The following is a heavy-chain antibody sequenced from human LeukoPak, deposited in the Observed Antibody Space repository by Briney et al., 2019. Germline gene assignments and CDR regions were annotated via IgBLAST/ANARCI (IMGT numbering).Heavy chain of an antibody. Sequence: PGGSLRLSCAASGFTFSSYAMSWVRQAPGKGREWVSAISGRGGSTYYADSVKGRFTISRDNSKNTLYLQMNSLRAEDTAVYYCAKILSYDILTGYYHHWGQGTLVTVSS. J-gene: IGHJ5*02. V-gene: IGHV3-23*01. CDR2: ISGRGGST. CDR1: GFTFSSYA. D-gene: IGHD3-9*01. CDR3: AKILSYDILTGYYHH.